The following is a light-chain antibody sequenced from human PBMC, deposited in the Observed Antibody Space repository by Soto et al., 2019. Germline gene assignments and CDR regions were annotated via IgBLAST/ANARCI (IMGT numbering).Light chain of an antibody. V-gene: IGLV2-14*01. CDR1: GRDVGGYNY. CDR3: FSHRRGDSHV. Sequence: QSVLTQPASVSGSPGQSITISCTGTGRDVGGYNYVSWYQQYPGKAPKLMIYGVTNRPSGVSNRFSGSKTGNTASLTISGLQAEDEAYYYCFSHRRGDSHVFGTGTKLTVL. CDR2: GVT. J-gene: IGLJ1*01.